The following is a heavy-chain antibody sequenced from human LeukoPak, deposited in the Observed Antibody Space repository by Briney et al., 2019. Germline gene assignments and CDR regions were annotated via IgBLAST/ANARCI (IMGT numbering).Heavy chain of an antibody. CDR1: GYTFTGYY. D-gene: IGHD3-3*01. V-gene: IGHV1-2*06. J-gene: IGHJ4*02. CDR2: INPNSGGT. Sequence: ASVKVSCKASGYTFTGYYMHWVRQAPGQGLEWMGRINPNSGGTNYAQKFQGRVTMTRDTSISTAYMELSRLRSDDTAVYYCARKYYDFWSGYSLDYWGQGTLVTVSS. CDR3: ARKYYDFWSGYSLDY.